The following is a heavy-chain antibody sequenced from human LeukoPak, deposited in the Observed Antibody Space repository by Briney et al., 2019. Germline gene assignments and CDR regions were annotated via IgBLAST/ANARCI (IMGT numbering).Heavy chain of an antibody. CDR3: ANNGARWRGGSYYFDY. V-gene: IGHV3-23*01. CDR1: GFTFSNYA. J-gene: IGHJ4*02. Sequence: GGSLRLSCEASGFTFSNYAMAWVRQAPGKGLDWVSVIGASGADTYYSDSVKDRFTISRDNSKNTLYLQMNSLRAEDTAVYYCANNGARWRGGSYYFDYWGQGTLVTVSS. CDR2: IGASGADT. D-gene: IGHD3-16*01.